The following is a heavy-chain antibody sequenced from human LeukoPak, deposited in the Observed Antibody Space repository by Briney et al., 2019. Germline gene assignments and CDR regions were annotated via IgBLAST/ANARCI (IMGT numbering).Heavy chain of an antibody. CDR1: GFTFSSYA. CDR3: AKGGCSSTSCRSNYYYYMDV. Sequence: PGGSLRLSCAASGFTFSSYAMSWVRQAPGKGLEWVSAISGSGGSTYYADSVKGRFTISRDNSKNTLYLQMNSLRAEDTAVYYCAKGGCSSTSCRSNYYYYMDVWGKGTTVTVSS. CDR2: ISGSGGST. V-gene: IGHV3-23*01. D-gene: IGHD2-2*01. J-gene: IGHJ6*03.